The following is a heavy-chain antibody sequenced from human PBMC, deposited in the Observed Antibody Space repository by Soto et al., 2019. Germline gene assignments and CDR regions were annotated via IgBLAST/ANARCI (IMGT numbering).Heavy chain of an antibody. CDR3: AFFQRDGHQPYVYSCPTPHATDL. CDR1: YA. V-gene: IGHV3-23*01. CDR2: IGGTDGRT. D-gene: IGHD2-2*01. J-gene: IGHJ2*01. Sequence: YAMIGCRHAPEEELQWVSAIGGTDGRTYYTDYVRGRFTIFRDNSRNMVYLQMDSLRVEDTAVYYCAFFQRDGHQPYVYSCPTPHATDL.